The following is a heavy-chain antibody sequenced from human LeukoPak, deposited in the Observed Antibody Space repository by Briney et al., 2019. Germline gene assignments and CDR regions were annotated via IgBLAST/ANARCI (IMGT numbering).Heavy chain of an antibody. D-gene: IGHD4-23*01. V-gene: IGHV4-59*01. CDR2: IYYSGST. CDR3: ARVYGGNSDWFDP. J-gene: IGHJ5*02. CDR1: GGSISSYY. Sequence: PSETLSLTCTVSGGSISSYYWSWIRQPPGKALAWIGYIYYSGSTNYNPSLKSRVTISVDTSKNQFSLKLSSVTAADTAVYYCARVYGGNSDWFDPWGQGTLVTVSS.